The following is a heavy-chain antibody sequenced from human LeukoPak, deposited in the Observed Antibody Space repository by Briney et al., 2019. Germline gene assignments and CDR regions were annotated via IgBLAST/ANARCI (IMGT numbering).Heavy chain of an antibody. CDR2: FDPEDGET. J-gene: IGHJ4*02. CDR3: ATEGYCTNGVCYTFGY. Sequence: ASVKVSCKVSGYTLTELSMHWVRQAPGKGLEWMGGFDPEDGETIYAQKFQGRVTMTGDTSTDTTYMELSSLRSEDTAVYYCATEGYCTNGVCYTFGYWGQGTLVTVSS. V-gene: IGHV1-24*01. CDR1: GYTLTELS. D-gene: IGHD2-8*01.